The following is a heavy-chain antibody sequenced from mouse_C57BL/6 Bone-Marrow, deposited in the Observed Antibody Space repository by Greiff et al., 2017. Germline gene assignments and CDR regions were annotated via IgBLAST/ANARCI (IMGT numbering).Heavy chain of an antibody. CDR3: ATPYCDY. V-gene: IGHV5-4*03. J-gene: IGHJ2*01. Sequence: EVKLVESGGGLVKPGGSLKLSCAASGFTFSSYAMSWVRQTPEKRLEWVATISDGGSYTYYPDNVKGRFTISRDNAKNNLYLQMSHLKSEDTAMYYCATPYCDYWGQGTTLTVSS. CDR2: ISDGGSYT. CDR1: GFTFSSYA.